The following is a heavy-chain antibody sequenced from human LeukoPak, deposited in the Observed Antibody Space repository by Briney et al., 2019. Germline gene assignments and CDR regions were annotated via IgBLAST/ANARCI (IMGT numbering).Heavy chain of an antibody. CDR1: GGTFSSYA. Sequence: ASVKVSCKASGGTFSSYAISWVRQAPGQGLEWMGWINPNSGGTNYAQKFQGRVTMTRDTSISTAYMELSRLRSDDTAVYYCARAYSSGWYGGNYFDYWGQGTLVTVSS. CDR3: ARAYSSGWYGGNYFDY. D-gene: IGHD6-19*01. V-gene: IGHV1-2*02. J-gene: IGHJ4*02. CDR2: INPNSGGT.